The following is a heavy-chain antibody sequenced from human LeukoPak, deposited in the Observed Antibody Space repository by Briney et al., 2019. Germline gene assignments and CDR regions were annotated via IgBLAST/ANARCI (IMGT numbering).Heavy chain of an antibody. CDR3: ARSSRIASVH. D-gene: IGHD6-13*01. Sequence: GGSLRLSCAASGFTFSSYSMNWVRQAPGKGLEWVSYISSSSSTIYYADSVKGRFTISRDNAKNSLYLQMNSLRAEDTAVYYCARSSRIASVHWGQGTLVTVSS. CDR1: GFTFSSYS. J-gene: IGHJ4*02. CDR2: ISSSSSTI. V-gene: IGHV3-48*04.